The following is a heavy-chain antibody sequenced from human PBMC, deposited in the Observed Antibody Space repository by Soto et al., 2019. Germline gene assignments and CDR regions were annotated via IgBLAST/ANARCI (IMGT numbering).Heavy chain of an antibody. CDR3: AKDRLGGGLDY. D-gene: IGHD3-16*01. Sequence: EVQLLQSGGGLVQPGGPLGPSVPPLGFTFTNYPINWFPQLPGKGLEWVSIVPSRGNTTYYADSGKGRFTISRDNSKNTLYLQVNSLTAEDTAVYYCAKDRLGGGLDYWGQGTLVSVSS. CDR1: GFTFTNYP. V-gene: IGHV3-23*01. J-gene: IGHJ4*02. CDR2: VPSRGNTT.